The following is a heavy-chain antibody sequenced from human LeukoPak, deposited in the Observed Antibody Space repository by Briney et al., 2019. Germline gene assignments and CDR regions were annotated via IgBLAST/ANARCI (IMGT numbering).Heavy chain of an antibody. CDR2: INPSGGST. J-gene: IGHJ4*02. V-gene: IGHV1-46*01. CDR1: GYTFTSYY. Sequence: GASVKVSCKASGYTFTSYYIHWVRQAPGQGLEWMGIINPSGGSTSYAQKFQGRVTMTRDTSTSTVYMELSSLRSEDTAVYYCARADYGDYLSSLRFDYWGQGTLVTVSS. CDR3: ARADYGDYLSSLRFDY. D-gene: IGHD4-17*01.